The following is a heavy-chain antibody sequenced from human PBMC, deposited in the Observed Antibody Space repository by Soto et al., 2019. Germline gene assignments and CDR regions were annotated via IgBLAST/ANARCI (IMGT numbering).Heavy chain of an antibody. CDR2: ISGTGSSI. CDR3: ARGAGYGDYGGY. Sequence: EVQLVESGGGLVQPGGSLRLSCAASGFSLRGYSMSWVRQAPGKGLEWVSYISGTGSSIYADSVKGRFTISRDNAKNSVYLQMNSLRDDDTAVYYCARGAGYGDYGGYWGQGTLVTVSS. D-gene: IGHD4-17*01. J-gene: IGHJ4*02. CDR1: GFSLRGYS. V-gene: IGHV3-48*02.